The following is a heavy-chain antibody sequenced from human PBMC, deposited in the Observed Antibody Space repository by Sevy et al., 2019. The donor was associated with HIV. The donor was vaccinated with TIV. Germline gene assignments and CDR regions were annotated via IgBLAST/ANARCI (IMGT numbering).Heavy chain of an antibody. J-gene: IGHJ4*02. CDR2: IWYDGGNR. D-gene: IGHD6-19*01. V-gene: IGHV3-33*01. CDR1: GFSFNGYG. Sequence: GGSLRLSCTASGFSFNGYGMHWVRQAPGKGLEWVALIWYDGGNRSYLNSVKGRFTVSRDNSKNTLYLQMNSLRAEDTAVYYCAREGLAVAGIGYYFEYWGQGTLVTVSS. CDR3: AREGLAVAGIGYYFEY.